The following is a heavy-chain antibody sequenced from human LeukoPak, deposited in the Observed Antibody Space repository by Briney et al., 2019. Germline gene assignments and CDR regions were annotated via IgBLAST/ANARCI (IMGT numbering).Heavy chain of an antibody. Sequence: GESLRLSCAASRFTFAGYAMIRVRKASGQALESVSAISGSGRSTFCADSVKGRFTISNVNSNDTLYLQMHSLQDDDTPAYHCAKGGDYDFSHWGQGPRGSVSS. V-gene: IGHV3-23*01. J-gene: IGHJ1*01. CDR1: RFTFAGYA. CDR3: AKGGDYDFSH. CDR2: ISGSGRST. D-gene: IGHD3-3*01.